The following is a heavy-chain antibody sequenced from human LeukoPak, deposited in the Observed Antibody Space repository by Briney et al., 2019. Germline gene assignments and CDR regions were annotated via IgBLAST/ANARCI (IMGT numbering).Heavy chain of an antibody. CDR1: GFTFSSYW. CDR3: ARAAGRESY. J-gene: IGHJ4*02. V-gene: IGHV3-74*01. CDR2: INNDGSTT. Sequence: GGSLRLSCVGSGFTFSSYWVRWVRQAPGKGLVWVSRINNDGSTTNYADSVKGRFTISRDNAKNTLYLQINSLRVEDTAVYYCARAAGRESYWGQGTLVTVSS. D-gene: IGHD3-10*01.